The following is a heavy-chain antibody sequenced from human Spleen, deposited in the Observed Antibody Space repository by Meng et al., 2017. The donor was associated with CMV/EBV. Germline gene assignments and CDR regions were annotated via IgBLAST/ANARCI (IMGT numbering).Heavy chain of an antibody. CDR1: GGSISSGGYY. Sequence: SETLSLTCTVSGGSISSGGYYWSWIRQHPGKGLEWIGSMYYSGSTYYNASLKSRVTISVDMSKKQFSLRLSSVTAADTAVYYCARDRPSMTPPAYYYNMDVWGQGTTVTVSS. CDR3: ARDRPSMTPPAYYYNMDV. CDR2: MYYSGST. D-gene: IGHD2-15*01. V-gene: IGHV4-39*07. J-gene: IGHJ6*02.